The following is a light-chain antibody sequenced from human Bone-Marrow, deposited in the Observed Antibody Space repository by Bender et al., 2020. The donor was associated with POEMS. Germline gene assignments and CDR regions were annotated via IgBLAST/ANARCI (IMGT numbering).Light chain of an antibody. CDR1: GSNIGTNT. J-gene: IGLJ3*02. Sequence: QSVLTQPPSASGTPGQRVTISCSGGGSNIGTNTVNWYQQLPGTAPKLLIHSNNQRPSGVPDRFSGSKSGTSASLTISGLQSEDEADYYCSAWDDSLNGWVFGGGTKLTVL. CDR3: SAWDDSLNGWV. V-gene: IGLV1-44*01. CDR2: SNN.